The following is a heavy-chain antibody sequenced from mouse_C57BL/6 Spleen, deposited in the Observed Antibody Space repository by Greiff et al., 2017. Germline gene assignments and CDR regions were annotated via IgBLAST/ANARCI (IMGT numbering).Heavy chain of an antibody. Sequence: VQLQQSGAELVRPGASVTLSCKASGYTFTDYEMHWVKQTPVHGLEWIGAIDPETGGTAYTQKFKGKAILTADNSSSTPYMELHSLTSKDSACYNYARSGYYCIYLAWFAYWGQGTLVTVSA. V-gene: IGHV1-15*01. CDR1: GYTFTDYE. CDR3: ARSGYYCIYLAWFAY. J-gene: IGHJ3*01. D-gene: IGHD2-12*01. CDR2: IDPETGGT.